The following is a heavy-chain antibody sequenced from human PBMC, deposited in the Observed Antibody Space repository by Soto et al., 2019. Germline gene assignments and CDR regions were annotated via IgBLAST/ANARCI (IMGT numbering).Heavy chain of an antibody. D-gene: IGHD4-17*01. Sequence: QVQLQQWGAGLSKPSETLSLTCSIYGGSFSGYHWTWIRQPPGKGLEWIGEITDSGSTNYSPSLESRVTISGDTSKNQCSLKLSSVTAADTAVYYCTRVYGETWPTSDYWGQGTLVTVSS. CDR3: TRVYGETWPTSDY. CDR2: ITDSGST. CDR1: GGSFSGYH. J-gene: IGHJ4*02. V-gene: IGHV4-34*01.